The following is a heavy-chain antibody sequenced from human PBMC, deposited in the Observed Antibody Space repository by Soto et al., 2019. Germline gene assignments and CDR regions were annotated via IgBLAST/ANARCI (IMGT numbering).Heavy chain of an antibody. CDR3: EGDRGLPDVFDI. CDR1: GFNFRNYN. Sequence: GGSLRLSCAASGFNFRNYNMNWVRQAPGKGLEWVAHISLGGSTIDYADSVKGRCTISRDNAKNTLYLQMNSLRVEDTAVYFCEGDRGLPDVFDIWGQGTMVTVSS. J-gene: IGHJ3*02. CDR2: ISLGGSTI. V-gene: IGHV3-48*04. D-gene: IGHD3-10*01.